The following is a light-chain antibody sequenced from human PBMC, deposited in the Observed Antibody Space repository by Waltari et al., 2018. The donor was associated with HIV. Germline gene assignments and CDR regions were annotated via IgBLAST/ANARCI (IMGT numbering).Light chain of an antibody. CDR1: DCDFGLYNF. CDR2: DVD. Sequence: AVTQPASVSGLPGQSTTISCTGGDCDFGLYNFVSWYQQHSGKPPKLILYDVDSRASGVSDRFSGSMSGNTASLTISGLRAEDEALYYCASFTGDNTVMFGGGTEVTVL. CDR3: ASFTGDNTVM. J-gene: IGLJ3*02. V-gene: IGLV2-14*03.